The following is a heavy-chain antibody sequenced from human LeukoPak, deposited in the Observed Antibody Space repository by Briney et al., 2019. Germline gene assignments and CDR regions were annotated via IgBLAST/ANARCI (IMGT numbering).Heavy chain of an antibody. CDR2: ISGSGRST. V-gene: IGHV3-23*01. D-gene: IGHD3-16*01. J-gene: IGHJ4*02. Sequence: GRSLRLSCAASGFTFSSYDMHWVRQAPGKGLEWVSGISGSGRSTYYADSVKGRFTVSRDNSKDTLYLQMSSLRAEDMAVYYCAKLRTGGLRGGSFDYWGQGTLVTVSS. CDR3: AKLRTGGLRGGSFDY. CDR1: GFTFSSYD.